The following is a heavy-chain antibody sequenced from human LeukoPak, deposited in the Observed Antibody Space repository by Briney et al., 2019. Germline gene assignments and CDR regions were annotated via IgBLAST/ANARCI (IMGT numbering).Heavy chain of an antibody. J-gene: IGHJ6*03. Sequence: SVKVSCKASGGTFSSYAISWVRQAPGQGLEWMGGIIPIFGTANYAQKFQGRVTITADESTCTAYMELSSLRSEDTAVYYCARGDRYCNGGSCYSPPYYYYYYMDVWGKGTTVTISS. CDR1: GGTFSSYA. D-gene: IGHD2-15*01. CDR3: ARGDRYCNGGSCYSPPYYYYYYMDV. CDR2: IIPIFGTA. V-gene: IGHV1-69*13.